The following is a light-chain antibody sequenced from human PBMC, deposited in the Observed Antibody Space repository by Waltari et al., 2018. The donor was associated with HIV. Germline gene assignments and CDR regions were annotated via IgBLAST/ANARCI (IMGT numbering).Light chain of an antibody. CDR3: ASFTSGRLNV. CDR2: DVH. CDR1: SHAGGAYDY. Sequence: QSALTQPASASGSPGQAIPLSCTGPSHAGGAYDYVAWYQQSPGKVPKLLIYDVHNRPSRISNRFSGSKSGNTAFLTISGLRAEDETDYYCASFTSGRLNVFGSGTKVTVL. V-gene: IGLV2-14*01. J-gene: IGLJ1*01.